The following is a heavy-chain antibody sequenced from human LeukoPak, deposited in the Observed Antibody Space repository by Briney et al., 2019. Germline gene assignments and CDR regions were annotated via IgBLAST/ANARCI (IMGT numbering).Heavy chain of an antibody. J-gene: IGHJ6*02. CDR2: IIPIFGTA. V-gene: IGHV1-69*13. D-gene: IGHD3-3*01. CDR3: AYEEGYYDFWGGYLGLYYYYGMDV. CDR1: GGTFSSYA. Sequence: ASVKVSCKASGGTFSSYAISWVRQAPGQGLEWMGGIIPIFGTANYAQKFQGRVTITADESTSTAYMELSSLRSEDTAVYYCAYEEGYYDFWGGYLGLYYYYGMDVWGQGTTVTVSS.